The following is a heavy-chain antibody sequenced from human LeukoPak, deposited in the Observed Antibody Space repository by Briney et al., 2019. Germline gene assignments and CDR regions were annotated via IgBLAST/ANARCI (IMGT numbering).Heavy chain of an antibody. D-gene: IGHD1-14*01. CDR1: GFTFSSYS. V-gene: IGHV3-48*04. J-gene: IGHJ4*02. CDR3: ARYNEEGFVGYYFDY. CDR2: ITNSSKTI. Sequence: GGSLRLSCAASGFTFSSYSMNWVRQAPGKGLEWVSFITNSSKTIYYAGSVQGRFTISRDNAKSPLYLQMNSLRAEDTAVYYCARYNEEGFVGYYFDYWGQGTLVTVSS.